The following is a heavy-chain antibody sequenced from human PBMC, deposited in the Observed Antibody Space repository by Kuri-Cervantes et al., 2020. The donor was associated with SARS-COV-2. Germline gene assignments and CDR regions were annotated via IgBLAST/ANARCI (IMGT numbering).Heavy chain of an antibody. CDR3: ACPTWGDNWGSNFDS. Sequence: GESLKISCAASGFTFSSYAMHWVRQAPGKGLEWVAVISYDGSNKYYADSVKGRFTISRDNSKSTLYLQMNSLRPEDTALYYCACPTWGDNWGSNFDSWGQGTLVTVSS. CDR2: ISYDGSNK. V-gene: IGHV3-30-3*01. D-gene: IGHD7-27*01. CDR1: GFTFSSYA. J-gene: IGHJ4*02.